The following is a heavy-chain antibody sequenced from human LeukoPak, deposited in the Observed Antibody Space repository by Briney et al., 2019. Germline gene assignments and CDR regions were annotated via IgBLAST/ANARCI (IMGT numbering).Heavy chain of an antibody. Sequence: PSQTLSLTCTVSGGSISSGSYYWSWIRQPARKGLEWIGRIYTSGSTNYNPSLKSRVTISVDTSKNQFSLKLSSVTTADTAVYYCARDRLHQNYWGQGTLVTVSS. V-gene: IGHV4-61*02. CDR1: GGSISSGSYY. D-gene: IGHD4-11*01. CDR3: ARDRLHQNY. J-gene: IGHJ4*02. CDR2: IYTSGST.